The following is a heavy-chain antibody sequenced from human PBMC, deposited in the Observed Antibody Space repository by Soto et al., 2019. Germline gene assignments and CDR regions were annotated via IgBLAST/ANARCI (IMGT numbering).Heavy chain of an antibody. CDR3: VRDPWWPSSRVAAFYFDS. J-gene: IGHJ4*02. V-gene: IGHV3-30*19. D-gene: IGHD2-15*01. CDR1: GFTFRNFG. Sequence: QVQLVESGGGVVQPGRSLRLSCIASGFTFRNFGMHWVRQAPGTGLEWVAVISSDGGKTYYADSVKGRFTISRDTSTNTLYLEMNSLRPEDTAVYYCVRDPWWPSSRVAAFYFDSWGQGTQVSVSS. CDR2: ISSDGGKT.